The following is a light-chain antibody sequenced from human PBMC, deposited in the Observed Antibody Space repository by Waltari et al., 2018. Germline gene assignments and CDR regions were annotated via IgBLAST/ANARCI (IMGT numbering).Light chain of an antibody. J-gene: IGKJ2*01. Sequence: EIVMTQSPVTLSVSPGDRATLSCRASQSVDTNLAWYQQKPGQAPRLLIYDASTRATGIPARVSGSGSGTEFTLTISSLQSEDFAVYYCQQYDDWPLFGQGTRLEI. V-gene: IGKV3-15*01. CDR3: QQYDDWPL. CDR2: DAS. CDR1: QSVDTN.